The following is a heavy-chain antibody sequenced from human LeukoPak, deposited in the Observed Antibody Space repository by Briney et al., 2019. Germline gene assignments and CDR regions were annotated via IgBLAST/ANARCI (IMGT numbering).Heavy chain of an antibody. Sequence: GGSLRLSCAASGFTFSSYWMHWVRQRPGKGLVWVSRIHLDGRTTNYADSVKGRFTISRDNAKNTLSLEMNSLRPEDTAVYYCARGGSPSDYWGQATLVSVSS. J-gene: IGHJ4*02. CDR2: IHLDGRTT. D-gene: IGHD3-16*01. CDR3: ARGGSPSDY. V-gene: IGHV3-74*01. CDR1: GFTFSSYW.